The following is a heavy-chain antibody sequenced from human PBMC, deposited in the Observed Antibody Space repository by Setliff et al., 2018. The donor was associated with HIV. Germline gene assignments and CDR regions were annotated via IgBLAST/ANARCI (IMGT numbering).Heavy chain of an antibody. D-gene: IGHD4-4*01. Sequence: GGSLRLSCTASGFTFSSYSVNWVRQAPGKGLEWVSYISSSGSTIYYADSVKGRFTISRDNAKNSLYLQMNSLRAEDTAVYYCARDDSNYRQHGMDVWGQGTTVTVSS. CDR1: GFTFSSYS. CDR3: ARDDSNYRQHGMDV. J-gene: IGHJ6*02. CDR2: ISSSGSTI. V-gene: IGHV3-48*04.